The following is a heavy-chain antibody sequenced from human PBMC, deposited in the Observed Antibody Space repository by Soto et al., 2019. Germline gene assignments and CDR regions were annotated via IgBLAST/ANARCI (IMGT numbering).Heavy chain of an antibody. D-gene: IGHD6-13*01. J-gene: IGHJ5*02. Sequence: SETLSLTCTVSGGFTSNRYWTWIRQPPGKGLEWIGYVYYSGSTSYNPSLKNRVTMSVDTSKNQFSLRLTSVTAADTAVYFCSTTRLAAAGLDPWGQGTLVTVSS. CDR1: GGFTSNRY. V-gene: IGHV4-59*11. CDR3: STTRLAAAGLDP. CDR2: VYYSGST.